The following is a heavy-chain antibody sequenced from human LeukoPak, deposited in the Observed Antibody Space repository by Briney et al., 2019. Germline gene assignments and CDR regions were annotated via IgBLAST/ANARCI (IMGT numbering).Heavy chain of an antibody. V-gene: IGHV1-69*05. CDR1: GGTFSSYA. Sequence: SVKVSCKASGGTFSSYAISWVRQAPGQGLEWMGGIIPIFGTANYAQKCQGRVTITTDESTSTAYMELSSLRSEDTAVYYCARGYYYDSSGYFAYWGQGTLVTVSS. D-gene: IGHD3-22*01. CDR3: ARGYYYDSSGYFAY. CDR2: IIPIFGTA. J-gene: IGHJ4*02.